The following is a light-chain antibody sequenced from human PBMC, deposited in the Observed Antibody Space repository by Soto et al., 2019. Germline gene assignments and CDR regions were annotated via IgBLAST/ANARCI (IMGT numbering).Light chain of an antibody. CDR3: QQYGSSSWT. V-gene: IGKV3-20*01. CDR1: QSVASNY. CDR2: GAS. Sequence: EIVLTQSPGTLSLSPGERATLSCRASQSVASNYLTWYQQKPGQAPRLLLYGASSRANGIPERFRGSGSGTDFTLTITRLEPEDFAVYYCQQYGSSSWTFGQGTKVEIK. J-gene: IGKJ1*01.